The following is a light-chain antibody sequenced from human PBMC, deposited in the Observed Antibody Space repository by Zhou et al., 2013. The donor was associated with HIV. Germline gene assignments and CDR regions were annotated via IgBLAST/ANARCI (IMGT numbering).Light chain of an antibody. CDR3: SSFTSSDTVI. CDR1: SSDVGGYNY. CDR2: DVS. Sequence: QSALTQPASVSGSPGQSITISCTGTSSDVGGYNYVSWYQQHPGKAPRLMIFDVSSRPSGVSNRFSGSKSANTASLTISGLQAEDEADYYCSSFTSSDTVIFGGGTKLTVL. V-gene: IGLV2-14*03. J-gene: IGLJ2*01.